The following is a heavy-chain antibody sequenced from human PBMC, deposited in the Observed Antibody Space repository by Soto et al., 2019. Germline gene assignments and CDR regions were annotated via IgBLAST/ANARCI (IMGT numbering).Heavy chain of an antibody. D-gene: IGHD2-15*01. CDR2: IKTKSEGGPT. Sequence: EVQLVESGGGLIQPGGSLRLSCAASGLPISNAWMNWVRQAPGKGLEWVGRIKTKSEGGPTDYAAAVKGRFTVSRGDSKNTLYLQMNSLKTEDTAVYYCTTGSVEGVWGQGTTVTVSS. J-gene: IGHJ6*02. CDR3: TTGSVEGV. CDR1: GLPISNAW. V-gene: IGHV3-15*07.